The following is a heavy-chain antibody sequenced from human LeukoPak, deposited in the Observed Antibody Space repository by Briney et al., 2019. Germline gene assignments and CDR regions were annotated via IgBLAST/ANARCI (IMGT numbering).Heavy chain of an antibody. J-gene: IGHJ4*02. Sequence: SETLSLTCAVYGGSFSGSYWSWIRQPPGKGLEWIGEIHHSGSTNYNPSLKSRVTISVDTSKNQFSLKLNSVTTADTAVYYCAKDAAYNPFDYWGQGTLVTVSS. CDR2: IHHSGST. CDR3: AKDAAYNPFDY. D-gene: IGHD5-24*01. V-gene: IGHV4-34*01. CDR1: GGSFSGSY.